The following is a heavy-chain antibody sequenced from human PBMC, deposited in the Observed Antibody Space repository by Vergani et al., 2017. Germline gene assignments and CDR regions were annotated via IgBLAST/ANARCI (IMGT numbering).Heavy chain of an antibody. CDR3: ALTRYYGSGSYPFDY. J-gene: IGHJ4*02. D-gene: IGHD3-10*01. V-gene: IGHV3-23*01. Sequence: SGFTFSSYAMSWVRQAPGKGLEGVSAISGSGGSTYYADSVKGRFTISRDNSKNTLYLQMNSLRAEDTAVYYCALTRYYGSGSYPFDYWGQGTLVTVSS. CDR2: ISGSGGST. CDR1: GFTFSSYA.